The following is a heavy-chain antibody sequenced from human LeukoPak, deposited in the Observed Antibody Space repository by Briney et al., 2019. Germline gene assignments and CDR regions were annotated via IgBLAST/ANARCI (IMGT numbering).Heavy chain of an antibody. D-gene: IGHD1-26*01. CDR3: AKGVGATIQNWFDP. V-gene: IGHV3-9*01. Sequence: GGSLRLSCAASGFTFDDYAMHWVRQAPGKGLEWVSGISWNSGSIGYADSVKGRFTISRGNAKNSLYLQMNSLRAEDTALYYCAKGVGATIQNWFDPWGQGTLVTVSS. J-gene: IGHJ5*02. CDR2: ISWNSGSI. CDR1: GFTFDDYA.